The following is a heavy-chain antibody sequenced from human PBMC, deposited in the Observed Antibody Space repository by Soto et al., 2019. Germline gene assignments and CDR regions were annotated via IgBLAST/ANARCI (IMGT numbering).Heavy chain of an antibody. D-gene: IGHD3-3*01. Sequence: SETLSLTCTVSGGSFKSGSYSWSWIRRPPGKGLEWIGYVYHTGRTSYNPSLKSRVSISMDTSKNQFSLNPDSVTAADTAVYFCARDFAYFDSWGQGTLVTVS. CDR1: GGSFKSGSYS. CDR3: ARDFAYFDS. CDR2: VYHTGRT. J-gene: IGHJ4*02. V-gene: IGHV4-61*01.